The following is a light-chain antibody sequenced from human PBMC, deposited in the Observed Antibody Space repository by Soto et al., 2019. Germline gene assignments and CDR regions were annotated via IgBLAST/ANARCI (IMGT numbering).Light chain of an antibody. V-gene: IGKV1-9*01. CDR2: AAS. J-gene: IGKJ5*01. CDR1: QSISRL. CDR3: QQLNSYPIT. Sequence: TESLSHITGTIGHTVNITSRASQSISRLLAWYQQKPGKAPKLLIYAASTLQSGVPSRFSGSGSGTEFTLTISSLQPEYFATYQCQQLNSYPITFGQGTRLEIK.